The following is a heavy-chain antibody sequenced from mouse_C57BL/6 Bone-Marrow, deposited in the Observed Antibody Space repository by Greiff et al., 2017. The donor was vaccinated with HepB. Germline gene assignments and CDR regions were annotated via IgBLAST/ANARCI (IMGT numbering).Heavy chain of an antibody. CDR3: ARYYSKGAWFAY. CDR2: ISDGGSYT. D-gene: IGHD2-5*01. CDR1: GFTFSSYA. J-gene: IGHJ3*01. Sequence: EVKLVESGGGLVKPGGSLKLSCAASGFTFSSYAMSWVRQTPEKRLEWVATISDGGSYTYYPDNVKGRFTIARDNAKNNLYLQMSHLKSEDTAMYYCARYYSKGAWFAYWGQGTLVTVSA. V-gene: IGHV5-4*03.